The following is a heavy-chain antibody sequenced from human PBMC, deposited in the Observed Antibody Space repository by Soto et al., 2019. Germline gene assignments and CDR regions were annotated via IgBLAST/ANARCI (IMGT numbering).Heavy chain of an antibody. J-gene: IGHJ4*02. CDR2: LDPDHGET. CDR3: ATGLIEQGAANFDY. CDR1: GYPLNELS. V-gene: IGHV1-24*01. D-gene: IGHD1-26*01. Sequence: ASVWVSCKLSGYPLNELSMHRERKAPGKGLACRAGLDPDHGETIYAQKFQGRVIMNEDTSKDTAYLELSSLRYEDTAVYYCATGLIEQGAANFDYGGQGTLVNVSS.